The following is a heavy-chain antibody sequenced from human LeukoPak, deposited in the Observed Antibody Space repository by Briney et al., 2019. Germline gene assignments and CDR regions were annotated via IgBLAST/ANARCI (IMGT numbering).Heavy chain of an antibody. D-gene: IGHD3-22*01. J-gene: IGHJ4*02. CDR3: AKGSYYDSSGYYY. CDR2: ISWNSGSI. V-gene: IGHV3-9*01. Sequence: GRSLRLSCAASGFTFDDYAMHWVRHAPGKGLEWVSGISWNSGSIGYADSVKGRFAISRDNAKNSLYLQMNSLRAEDTALYYCAKGSYYDSSGYYYWGQGTLVTVSS. CDR1: GFTFDDYA.